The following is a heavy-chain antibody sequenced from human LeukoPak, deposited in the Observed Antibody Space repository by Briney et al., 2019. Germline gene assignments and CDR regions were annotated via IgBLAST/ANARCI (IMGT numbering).Heavy chain of an antibody. CDR3: ARASGPFDY. J-gene: IGHJ4*02. Sequence: GGSLRLSCAASGFTFSSHGMHWVRQAPGKGLEWVAVIWNDGSNKYYADSVKGRFTISRDNSKNTLYLQMNGLRAEDTAVYSCARASGPFDYWGQGTLVTVSS. V-gene: IGHV3-33*01. D-gene: IGHD3-10*01. CDR1: GFTFSSHG. CDR2: IWNDGSNK.